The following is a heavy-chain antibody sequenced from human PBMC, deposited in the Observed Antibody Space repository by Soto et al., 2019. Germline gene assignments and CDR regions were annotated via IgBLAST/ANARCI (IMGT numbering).Heavy chain of an antibody. Sequence: ASVKVSCKASGYTFTSYDINWVRQATGQGLEWMGWMNPNSGNTGYAQKFQGRVTMTRNTSISTAYMELSSLRSEDTAVYYCARGPIDFWSGSYNWFDPWGQGTLVTVSS. CDR1: GYTFTSYD. CDR3: ARGPIDFWSGSYNWFDP. D-gene: IGHD3-3*01. CDR2: MNPNSGNT. J-gene: IGHJ5*02. V-gene: IGHV1-8*01.